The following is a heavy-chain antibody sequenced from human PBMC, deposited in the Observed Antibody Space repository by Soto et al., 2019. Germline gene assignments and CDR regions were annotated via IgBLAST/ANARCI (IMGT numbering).Heavy chain of an antibody. Sequence: KQSQTLSLTCSVSGGSISTYYWSWIRQPPGKGLEWIGYIYYTGSTNYNPSLKSRVTISVDTSKNRFSLKLSSVTAADTAVYYCARDEEWTGPYTWVVWGKGTTVTVSS. CDR3: ARDEEWTGPYTWVV. J-gene: IGHJ6*04. CDR2: IYYTGST. V-gene: IGHV4-59*01. D-gene: IGHD3-3*01. CDR1: GGSISTYY.